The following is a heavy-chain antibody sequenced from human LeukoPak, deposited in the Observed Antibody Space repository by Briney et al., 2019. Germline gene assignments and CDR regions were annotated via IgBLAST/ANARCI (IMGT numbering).Heavy chain of an antibody. J-gene: IGHJ4*02. CDR2: INPNSGDT. D-gene: IGHD2-2*01. Sequence: GASVKVSFKASGYTFTGYHMHWVRQAPGQGLEWMVRINPNSGDTNYALKFQGRVTMTRDTSISTAYMELSRLRSDDTAVYYCARDYCSSTSCLFDYWGQGTLVTVSS. V-gene: IGHV1-2*06. CDR1: GYTFTGYH. CDR3: ARDYCSSTSCLFDY.